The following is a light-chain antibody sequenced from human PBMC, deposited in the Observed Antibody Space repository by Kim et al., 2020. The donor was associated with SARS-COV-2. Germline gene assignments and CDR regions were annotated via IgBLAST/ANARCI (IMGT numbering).Light chain of an antibody. CDR3: MLFYGGSQV. J-gene: IGLJ3*02. Sequence: PGGTVTLTCSYITGAVTSDNHPNWFQQKPGHALTALIYSTKIKHTWAPARFSGSLLGDKAALTVSAVQPEDEADYYCMLFYGGSQVFRGGTTLTVL. CDR2: STK. V-gene: IGLV7-43*01. CDR1: TGAVTSDNH.